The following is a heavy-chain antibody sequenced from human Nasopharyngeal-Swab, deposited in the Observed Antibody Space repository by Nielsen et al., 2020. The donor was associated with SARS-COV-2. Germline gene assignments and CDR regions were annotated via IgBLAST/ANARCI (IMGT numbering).Heavy chain of an antibody. CDR3: ARDLSGYSFYFDY. CDR1: GFTFSSYA. CDR2: ISYDRSNK. V-gene: IGHV3-30-3*01. D-gene: IGHD5-18*01. Sequence: GESLKISCAASGFTFSSYAMHWVRQAPGKGLEWVAAISYDRSNKYYADSVKGRFTISRDNSKNTLYLQMNSLRAEDTAVYYCARDLSGYSFYFDYWGQGTLVTVSS. J-gene: IGHJ4*02.